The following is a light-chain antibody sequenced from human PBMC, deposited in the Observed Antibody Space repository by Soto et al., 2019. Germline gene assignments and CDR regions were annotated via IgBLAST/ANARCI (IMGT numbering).Light chain of an antibody. J-gene: IGKJ1*01. Sequence: EIEMTQSPATLSASAGERVTLSCRASQSISNKLAWYQKKPGQAPRLLIYEASNSDTGIPARFSGGGSGTEFTLTISSLQSEDFAVYYCQQYKSWWTFGQGTRVEVK. CDR1: QSISNK. V-gene: IGKV3-15*01. CDR3: QQYKSWWT. CDR2: EAS.